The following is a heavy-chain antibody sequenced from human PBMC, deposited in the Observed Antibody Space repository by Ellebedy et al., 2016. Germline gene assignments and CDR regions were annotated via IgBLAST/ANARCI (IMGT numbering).Heavy chain of an antibody. D-gene: IGHD3-3*02. Sequence: GESLKISXAVSGFTVTSNDMSWVRQAPGKGLELVSLIYGVGNSYYADFVKGRFTISRDNSQKTLYLQMSGLGPEDTAIYYCVTRLSGALDFWGQGTMVTVSS. CDR3: VTRLSGALDF. V-gene: IGHV3-53*01. J-gene: IGHJ3*01. CDR2: IYGVGNS. CDR1: GFTVTSND.